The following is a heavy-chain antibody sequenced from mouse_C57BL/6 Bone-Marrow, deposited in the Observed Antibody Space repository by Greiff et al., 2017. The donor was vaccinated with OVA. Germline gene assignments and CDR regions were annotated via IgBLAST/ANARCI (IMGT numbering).Heavy chain of an antibody. CDR2: ITPSSGYT. Sequence: QVQLQQSGAELARPGASVKMSCKASGYTFTSYTMHWVKQRPGQGLEWIGYITPSSGYTKYNQKFKDKATLTADKSSSTAYMPLSSLTSEDAAVYYCARRAGDFDVWGTGTTVTVSS. CDR1: GYTFTSYT. J-gene: IGHJ1*03. CDR3: ARRAGDFDV. V-gene: IGHV1-4*01. D-gene: IGHD3-3*01.